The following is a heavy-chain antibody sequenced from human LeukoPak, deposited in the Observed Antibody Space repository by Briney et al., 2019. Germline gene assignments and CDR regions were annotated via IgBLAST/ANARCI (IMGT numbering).Heavy chain of an antibody. Sequence: ASVKVSCKVSGYTLAELSMHWVRQAPGKGLEWMGAFDPEDGKTIYAHKLQGRVTITEDTSTDTAYLELSSLKSDDTAVYYCATVGYGLYYFNYCGQGTLVTVSS. CDR1: GYTLAELS. D-gene: IGHD5-18*01. CDR2: FDPEDGKT. CDR3: ATVGYGLYYFNY. J-gene: IGHJ4*02. V-gene: IGHV1-24*01.